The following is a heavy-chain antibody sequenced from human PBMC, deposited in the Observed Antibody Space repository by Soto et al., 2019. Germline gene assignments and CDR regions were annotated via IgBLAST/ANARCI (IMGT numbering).Heavy chain of an antibody. Sequence: GASVKVSCQASGYTFTGYYMHWVRQAPGQGLEWMGWINPNSGGTNYAQKFQGWVTMTRDTSISTASMELSRLRSDDTAVYYCARGGCSGGSCYVDYYYGMDVWGQGTTVTVSS. D-gene: IGHD2-15*01. J-gene: IGHJ6*02. CDR3: ARGGCSGGSCYVDYYYGMDV. V-gene: IGHV1-2*04. CDR1: GYTFTGYY. CDR2: INPNSGGT.